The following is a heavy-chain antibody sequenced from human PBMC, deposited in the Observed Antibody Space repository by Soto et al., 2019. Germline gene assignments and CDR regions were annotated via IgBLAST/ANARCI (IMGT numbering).Heavy chain of an antibody. Sequence: QVQLVQSGAEVKKPGSSVKVSCKASGGTFSSYAISWVRQAPGQGLEWMGGIIPIFGTAHYAQKFQGRVTINADESTSTAYMELSILRSEDTAVYYCAILLHGYSPVFDYWGQGTLVTVSS. V-gene: IGHV1-69*12. CDR2: IIPIFGTA. CDR3: AILLHGYSPVFDY. CDR1: GGTFSSYA. D-gene: IGHD5-18*01. J-gene: IGHJ4*02.